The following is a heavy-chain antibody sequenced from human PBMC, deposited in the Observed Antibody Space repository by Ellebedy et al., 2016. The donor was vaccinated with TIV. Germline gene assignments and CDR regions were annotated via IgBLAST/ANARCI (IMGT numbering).Heavy chain of an antibody. CDR3: AKDESVGEVPRPFDY. J-gene: IGHJ4*02. CDR1: GFTFSSYG. D-gene: IGHD3-10*01. V-gene: IGHV3-30*18. CDR2: ISFDGSNK. Sequence: GGSLRLSXAASGFTFSSYGMHWVRQAPGKGLEWVAFISFDGSNKYYADSVKGRFTISRDNSKNTLYLQLNSLSAEDTAGYYCAKDESVGEVPRPFDYWGQGTLVTASS.